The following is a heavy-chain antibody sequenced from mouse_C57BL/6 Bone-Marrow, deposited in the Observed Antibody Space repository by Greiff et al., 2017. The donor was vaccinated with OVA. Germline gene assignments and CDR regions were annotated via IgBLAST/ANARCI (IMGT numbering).Heavy chain of an antibody. D-gene: IGHD2-14*01. Sequence: QVQLQQSGPGLVQPSQSLSITCTVSGFSLTSYGVHWVRQSPGKGLEWLGVIWSGGSTDYNAAFISRLSISKDNSKSQGFLKMNSLQAEDTAIYNCARKGVPPYAMDYWGQGTSVTVSS. CDR2: IWSGGST. CDR3: ARKGVPPYAMDY. CDR1: GFSLTSYG. J-gene: IGHJ4*01. V-gene: IGHV2-2*01.